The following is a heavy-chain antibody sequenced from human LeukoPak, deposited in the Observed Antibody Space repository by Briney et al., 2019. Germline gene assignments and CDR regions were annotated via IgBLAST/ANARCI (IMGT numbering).Heavy chain of an antibody. CDR2: IKQDGSQR. Sequence: GGSLRLSCAASGLTFSGFWMTWVRQAPGRGPEWVANIKQDGSQRYYVDSVRGRFTISRDNAKNSLFLQMNGLRAEDTAVYYCARRGGSSSRRSPIDYWGQGTLVTVSS. V-gene: IGHV3-7*01. J-gene: IGHJ4*02. CDR3: ARRGGSSSRRSPIDY. D-gene: IGHD6-6*01. CDR1: GLTFSGFW.